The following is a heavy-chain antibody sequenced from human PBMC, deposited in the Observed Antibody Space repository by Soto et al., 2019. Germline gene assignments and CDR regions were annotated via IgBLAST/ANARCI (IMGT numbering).Heavy chain of an antibody. J-gene: IGHJ4*02. Sequence: GGSLRLSCAASGFTFSSYWMSWVRQAPGKGLEWVANIKQDGSEKYNVDSVKGRFTISRDNAKNSLYLQMNSLRAEDTAVYYCARLLEYYDILTGYDYWGQGTLVTVSS. D-gene: IGHD3-9*01. CDR1: GFTFSSYW. CDR2: IKQDGSEK. CDR3: ARLLEYYDILTGYDY. V-gene: IGHV3-7*01.